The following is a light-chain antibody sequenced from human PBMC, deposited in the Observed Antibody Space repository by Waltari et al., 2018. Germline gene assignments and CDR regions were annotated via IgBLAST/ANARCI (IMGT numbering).Light chain of an antibody. CDR1: GSDVGTYNL. V-gene: IGLV2-23*02. Sequence: QSALTQPASVSGSPGQSITISCTGTGSDVGTYNLVSWFQRHPGKAPKLMIYEFGKRPQGSSNRFSGSKTCNTAALTISGLQADDEADYYCCSYAGAGTFHVFGTGTKVTVL. CDR3: CSYAGAGTFHV. J-gene: IGLJ1*01. CDR2: EFG.